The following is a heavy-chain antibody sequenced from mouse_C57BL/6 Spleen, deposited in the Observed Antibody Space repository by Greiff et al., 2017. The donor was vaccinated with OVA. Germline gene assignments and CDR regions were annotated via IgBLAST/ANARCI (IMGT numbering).Heavy chain of an antibody. CDR1: GFTFSSYA. Sequence: EVMLVESGGGLVKPGGSLKLSCAASGFTFSSYAMSWVRQTPEKRLEWVATISDGGSYTYYPDNVKGRFTISRDNAKNTLYLQMSHLKSEDTAMYYCARALRGWFAYWGQGTLVTVSA. CDR3: ARALRGWFAY. V-gene: IGHV5-4*03. CDR2: ISDGGSYT. J-gene: IGHJ3*01.